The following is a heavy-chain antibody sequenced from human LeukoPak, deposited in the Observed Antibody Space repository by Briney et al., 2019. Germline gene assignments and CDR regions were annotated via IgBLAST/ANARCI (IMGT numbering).Heavy chain of an antibody. CDR3: ARGFGRFGELYEHYYHLMDA. D-gene: IGHD3-10*01. Sequence: PGGSLRLSCAASGFTVSGYYMNWVRQAPGKGLEWVSVIYSDGSAYYADSVKGRFTISRDNSKNTLHLQMNSLRAEDTAVYYCARGFGRFGELYEHYYHLMDAWGQGTTVTVSS. CDR2: IYSDGSA. CDR1: GFTVSGYY. V-gene: IGHV3-66*01. J-gene: IGHJ6*02.